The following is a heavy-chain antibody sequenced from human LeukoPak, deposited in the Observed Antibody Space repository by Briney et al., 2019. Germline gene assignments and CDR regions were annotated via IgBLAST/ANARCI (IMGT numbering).Heavy chain of an antibody. D-gene: IGHD6-13*01. Sequence: AGGSLRLSCAGSGFSFSKYWMNWVRQAPGKGLEWVSGISGTGGNTYYADSVKGRFTISRDNSKNTLYLQMNSLRAEDTALYYCAKDIYMAAAGLMSDYWGQGTLVTVSS. CDR1: GFSFSKYW. CDR3: AKDIYMAAAGLMSDY. J-gene: IGHJ4*02. V-gene: IGHV3-23*01. CDR2: ISGTGGNT.